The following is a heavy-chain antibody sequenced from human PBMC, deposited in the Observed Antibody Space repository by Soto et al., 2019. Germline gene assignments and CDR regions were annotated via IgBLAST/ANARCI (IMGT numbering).Heavy chain of an antibody. V-gene: IGHV3-21*01. CDR1: GFTFSSYS. CDR2: ISSSSSYI. Sequence: GGSLRLSCAASGFTFSSYSMNWVRQAPGKGLEWVSSISSSSSYIYYADSVKGRFTISRDNAKNSLYLQMNSLRAEDTAVYYCARDGFGATNYFDYWGQGTLVTVSS. CDR3: ARDGFGATNYFDY. D-gene: IGHD1-26*01. J-gene: IGHJ4*02.